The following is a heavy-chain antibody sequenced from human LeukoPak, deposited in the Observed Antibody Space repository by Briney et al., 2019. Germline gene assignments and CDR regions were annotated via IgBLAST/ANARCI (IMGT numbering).Heavy chain of an antibody. CDR1: GGSISSYY. CDR2: IYYSGST. J-gene: IGHJ4*02. Sequence: SETLSLTCTVSGGSISSYYWSWIRQPPGKGLEWIGYIYYSGSTYYNPSLKSRVTISVDTSKNQFSLKLSSVTAADTAVYYCARGPNSAKHDTDPAAAGVFDYWGQGTLVTVSS. V-gene: IGHV4-30-4*01. CDR3: ARGPNSAKHDTDPAAAGVFDY. D-gene: IGHD6-13*01.